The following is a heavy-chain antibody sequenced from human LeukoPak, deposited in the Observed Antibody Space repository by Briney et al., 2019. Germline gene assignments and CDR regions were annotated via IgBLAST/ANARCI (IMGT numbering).Heavy chain of an antibody. J-gene: IGHJ4*02. CDR3: AREQGYYSVPGY. Sequence: GGSLRLSCAASGFTFSSYWMHWVRQAPGKGPVWVARIRNDGSSTDYADSVKGRFTISRDNAKNTLYLQMNSLRAEDTAVYYCAREQGYYSVPGYWGQGTVVPVSS. CDR1: GFTFSSYW. CDR2: IRNDGSST. V-gene: IGHV3-74*01. D-gene: IGHD3-22*01.